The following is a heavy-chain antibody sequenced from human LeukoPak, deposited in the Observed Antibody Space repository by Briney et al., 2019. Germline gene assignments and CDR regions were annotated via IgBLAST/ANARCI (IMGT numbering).Heavy chain of an antibody. CDR1: GFIFSSCG. CDR3: AKALTSGWYLDAFNI. Sequence: GSLRLSCAASGFIFSSCGMHWVRQAPGKGLEWVAVISYDGSNKYYADSVKGRFTIPRDNSKNTLFLEMNSLRAEDTAVYYCAKALTSGWYLDAFNIWGQGTMVTVSS. D-gene: IGHD6-19*01. CDR2: ISYDGSNK. J-gene: IGHJ3*02. V-gene: IGHV3-30*18.